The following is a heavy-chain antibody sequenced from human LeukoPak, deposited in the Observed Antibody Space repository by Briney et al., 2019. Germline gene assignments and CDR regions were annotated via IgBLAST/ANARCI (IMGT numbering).Heavy chain of an antibody. Sequence: GGSLRLSCAASGFTFSSYAMSWVRQAPGKGLEWVSAIWSSSGNTYYADSVTGRFTISRDNSKNTLYLQMHSLRADDTAVYYRAKVHGTLTVESPFDYWGQGTLVTVSS. CDR3: AKVHGTLTVESPFDY. CDR2: IWSSSGNT. J-gene: IGHJ4*02. CDR1: GFTFSSYA. V-gene: IGHV3-23*01. D-gene: IGHD4-23*01.